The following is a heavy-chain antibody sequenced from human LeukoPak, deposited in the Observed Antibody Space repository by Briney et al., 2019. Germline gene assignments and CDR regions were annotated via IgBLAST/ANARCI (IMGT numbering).Heavy chain of an antibody. J-gene: IGHJ4*02. Sequence: ASVKVSCKTSGYTFTIYGISWVRQAPGQGLEWMGLISAYGNTNYAQNPQGRVTMTTDTSTSTAYMELRSLRSDDTAVYYCARGIIGYYSDYWGQGTLVTVSS. CDR2: ISAYGNT. CDR3: ARGIIGYYSDY. D-gene: IGHD2-15*01. CDR1: GYTFTIYG. V-gene: IGHV1-18*01.